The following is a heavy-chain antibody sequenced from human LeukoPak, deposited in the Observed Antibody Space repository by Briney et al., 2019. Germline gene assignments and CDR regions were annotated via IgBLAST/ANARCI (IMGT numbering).Heavy chain of an antibody. J-gene: IGHJ4*02. D-gene: IGHD6-13*01. CDR2: ISGSGGST. Sequence: PGGSLRLSCAASGCTFSSYAMSGVRQAPGKGLEWVSAISGSGGSTYYADSVKGRFTISRDNSKNTLYLQMNSLRAEDTAVYYCAKSSGIAAAGNFDYWGQGTLVTVSS. CDR1: GCTFSSYA. CDR3: AKSSGIAAAGNFDY. V-gene: IGHV3-23*01.